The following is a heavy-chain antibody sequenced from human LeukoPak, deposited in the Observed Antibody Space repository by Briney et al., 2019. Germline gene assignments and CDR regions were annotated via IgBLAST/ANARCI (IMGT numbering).Heavy chain of an antibody. CDR1: GFTFSSYG. V-gene: IGHV3-30*18. CDR3: VKDWGREFASGSSYFDS. Sequence: GGSLRLSCAASGFTFSSYGMHWVRQAPGKGLEWVAVISFDESYKSYIDSVKGRFSISRDNSMSTLYLQMNSLRPEDTAVYYCVKDWGREFASGSSYFDSWGQGTLVTVSS. CDR2: ISFDESYK. J-gene: IGHJ4*02. D-gene: IGHD3-10*01.